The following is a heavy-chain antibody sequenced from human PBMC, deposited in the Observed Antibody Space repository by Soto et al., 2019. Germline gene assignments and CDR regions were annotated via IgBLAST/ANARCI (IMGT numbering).Heavy chain of an antibody. CDR3: ARDSRDLYNFEF. CDR1: GYTFNAYY. V-gene: IGHV1-2*02. D-gene: IGHD3-16*01. J-gene: IGHJ4*02. Sequence: ASVKVSCKASGYTFNAYYIHWVGQAPGQGLEWVGRINPNSGDTTYTQKFEGRVTMTRDTSISTAYLELSGLRSDDTAIYYCARDSRDLYNFEFWGQGTLVTVSS. CDR2: INPNSGDT.